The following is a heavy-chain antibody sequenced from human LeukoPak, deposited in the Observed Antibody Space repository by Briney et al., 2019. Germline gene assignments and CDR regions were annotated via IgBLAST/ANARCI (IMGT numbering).Heavy chain of an antibody. Sequence: ASVKVSCKASGYTFTGYYMHWLRQAPGQGLEWMGWINPNSGGTNYAQKFQGRVTMTRDTSISTAYMELSRLRSDDTAVYYCARGRGYSYGYSPDGAFDIWGQGTMVTVSS. CDR2: INPNSGGT. V-gene: IGHV1-2*02. CDR1: GYTFTGYY. D-gene: IGHD5-18*01. CDR3: ARGRGYSYGYSPDGAFDI. J-gene: IGHJ3*02.